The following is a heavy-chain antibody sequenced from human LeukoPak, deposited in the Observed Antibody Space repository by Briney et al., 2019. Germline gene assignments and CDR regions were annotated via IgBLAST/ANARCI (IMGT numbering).Heavy chain of an antibody. J-gene: IGHJ4*02. D-gene: IGHD1-26*01. CDR2: MNPNSGNT. CDR3: ARVGATTTYNFDY. Sequence: ASVKASCKASGYTFTSYDINWVRQATGQGLEWMGWMNPNSGNTGYAQKFQGRVTITRNTSISTAYMELSSLRSEDTAVYYCARVGATTTYNFDYWGQGTLVTVSS. CDR1: GYTFTSYD. V-gene: IGHV1-8*03.